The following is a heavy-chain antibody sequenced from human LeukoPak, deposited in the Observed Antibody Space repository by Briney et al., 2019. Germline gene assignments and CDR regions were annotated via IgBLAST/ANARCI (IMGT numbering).Heavy chain of an antibody. Sequence: ASVKVSCKASGYTFTSYDINGGRQATGQGLEWMGWMNPNSGNTGYAQKFQGRGTITRNTSMSTAYMELSSLRSEDTAVYCARVGEGDYAFDYWGQGTLVTVSS. J-gene: IGHJ4*02. V-gene: IGHV1-8*03. D-gene: IGHD4-17*01. CDR1: GYTFTSYD. CDR2: MNPNSGNT. CDR3: ARVGEGDYAFDY.